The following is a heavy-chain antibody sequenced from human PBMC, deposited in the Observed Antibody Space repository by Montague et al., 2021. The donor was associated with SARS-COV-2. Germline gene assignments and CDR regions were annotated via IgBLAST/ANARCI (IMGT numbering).Heavy chain of an antibody. D-gene: IGHD2-2*01. J-gene: IGHJ6*02. CDR3: ARDREYCSSASCYDIYYGMDV. Sequence: SLRLSCAASGFTFTHYEMNWVRQAPGKGLEWVSSISSSGSIIYYADSVKGRFTISRDVAKNSLYLQMGSLRAEDTAVYYCARDREYCSSASCYDIYYGMDVWGPGTTVTVSS. V-gene: IGHV3-48*03. CDR1: GFTFTHYE. CDR2: ISSSGSII.